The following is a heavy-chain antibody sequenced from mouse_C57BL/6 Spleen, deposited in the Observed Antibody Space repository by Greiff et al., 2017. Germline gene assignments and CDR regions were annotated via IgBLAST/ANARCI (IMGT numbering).Heavy chain of an antibody. J-gene: IGHJ3*01. CDR3: ARPRQLQFAY. V-gene: IGHV1-80*01. D-gene: IGHD3-2*01. Sequence: VKLVESGAELVKPGASVKISCKASGYAFSSYWMNWVKQRPGKGLEWIGQIYPGDGDTNYNGKFKGKATLTADKSSSTAYMQLSSLTSEDSAVYFCARPRQLQFAYWGQGTLVTVSA. CDR2: IYPGDGDT. CDR1: GYAFSSYW.